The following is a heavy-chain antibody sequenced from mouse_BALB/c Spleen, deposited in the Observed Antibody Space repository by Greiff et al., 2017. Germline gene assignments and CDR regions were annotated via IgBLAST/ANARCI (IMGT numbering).Heavy chain of an antibody. J-gene: IGHJ3*01. V-gene: IGHV1-80*01. Sequence: QVQLQQSGAELVRPGSSVKISCKASGYAFSSYWMNWVKQRPGQGLEWIGQIYPGDGDTNYNGKFKGKATLTADKSSSTAYMQLSSLTSEDSAVYFCARWGYYGDFAYWGQGTLVTVSA. CDR2: IYPGDGDT. D-gene: IGHD1-1*01. CDR3: ARWGYYGDFAY. CDR1: GYAFSSYW.